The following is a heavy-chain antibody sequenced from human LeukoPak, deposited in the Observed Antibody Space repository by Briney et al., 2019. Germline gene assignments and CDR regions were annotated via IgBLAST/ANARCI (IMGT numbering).Heavy chain of an antibody. CDR1: RFTFSSYC. D-gene: IGHD6-6*01. CDR2: ISSSSSYI. CDR3: TRVREGYSSSSAELDY. V-gene: IGHV3-21*01. Sequence: GGSLRLSCAASRFTFSSYCMNWVRQAPGKGLEWVSSISSSSSYIYYADSVKGRFTISRDNAKNSLYLQMNSLRAEDTAVYYCTRVREGYSSSSAELDYWGQGTLVTVSS. J-gene: IGHJ4*02.